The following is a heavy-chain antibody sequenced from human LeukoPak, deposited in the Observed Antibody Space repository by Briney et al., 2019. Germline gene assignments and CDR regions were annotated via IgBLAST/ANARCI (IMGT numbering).Heavy chain of an antibody. Sequence: PGRSLRLSCAASGFTFSSYAMHWVRQAPGKGLEWVAVISYDGSNKYYADSMKGRFTISRDNSKNTLYLQMNSLRAEDTAVYYCARDKVTGQLGIGGYFDYWGQGTLVTVSS. CDR2: ISYDGSNK. CDR3: ARDKVTGQLGIGGYFDY. D-gene: IGHD7-27*01. CDR1: GFTFSSYA. J-gene: IGHJ4*02. V-gene: IGHV3-30*01.